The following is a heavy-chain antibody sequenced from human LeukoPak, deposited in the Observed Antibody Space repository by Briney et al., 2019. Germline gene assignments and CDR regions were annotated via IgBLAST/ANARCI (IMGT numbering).Heavy chain of an antibody. CDR3: AGGKETTGNGRPNWFDP. D-gene: IGHD6-13*01. Sequence: GGSLRLSCAASGFTFSSYEMNWVRQAPGKGLEWVSCISSSGSTIYYADSVKGRFTISRDNAKNSLYLQMNSLRAEDTAVYYCAGGKETTGNGRPNWFDPWGQGTLVTVSS. J-gene: IGHJ5*02. V-gene: IGHV3-48*03. CDR2: ISSSGSTI. CDR1: GFTFSSYE.